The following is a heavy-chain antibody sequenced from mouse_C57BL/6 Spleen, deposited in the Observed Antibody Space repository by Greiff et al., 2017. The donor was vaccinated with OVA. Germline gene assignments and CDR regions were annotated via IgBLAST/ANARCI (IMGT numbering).Heavy chain of an antibody. CDR3: ARGPSYYDYDGGFAY. Sequence: EVKLMESGGGLVKPGGSLKLSCAASGFTFSDYGMHWVRQAPEKGLEWVAYISSGSSTIYYADTVTGRFTISRDNAKNTLFLQMTSLRSEDTAMYYCARGPSYYDYDGGFAYWGQGTLVTVSA. D-gene: IGHD2-4*01. CDR1: GFTFSDYG. J-gene: IGHJ3*01. CDR2: ISSGSSTI. V-gene: IGHV5-17*01.